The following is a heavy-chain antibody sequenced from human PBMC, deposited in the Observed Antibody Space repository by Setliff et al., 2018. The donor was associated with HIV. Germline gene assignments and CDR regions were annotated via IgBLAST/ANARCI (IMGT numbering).Heavy chain of an antibody. Sequence: PGGSLRLSCAASGITFSGYSMSWVRQASGKGLEWVGRIRSKANSYATAYAASVKGRFTISRDDSKNTAYLQMNSLKTEDTAVYYCTRLGDYFFDYWGQGTLVTVSS. CDR3: TRLGDYFFDY. D-gene: IGHD2-21*02. CDR2: IRSKANSYAT. CDR1: GITFSGYS. J-gene: IGHJ4*02. V-gene: IGHV3-73*01.